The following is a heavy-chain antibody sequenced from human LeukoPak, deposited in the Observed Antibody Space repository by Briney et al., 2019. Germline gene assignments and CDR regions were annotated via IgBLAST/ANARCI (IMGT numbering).Heavy chain of an antibody. CDR1: GFTVSSNY. Sequence: QTGGSLRLSCAASGFTVSSNYMTWVRQAPGKGLEWVSYISTSSRTIYYADSVKGRFTISRDNAKNSLYLQMDSLRDEDTAVYYCARDRSSSWSFDYWGQGTLVTVSS. J-gene: IGHJ4*02. V-gene: IGHV3-48*02. D-gene: IGHD6-13*01. CDR2: ISTSSRTI. CDR3: ARDRSSSWSFDY.